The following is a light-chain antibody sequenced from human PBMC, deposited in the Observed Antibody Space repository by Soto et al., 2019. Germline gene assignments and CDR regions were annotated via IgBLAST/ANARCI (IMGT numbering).Light chain of an antibody. CDR2: DAS. V-gene: IGKV1-5*01. Sequence: DIQMTQSPSSLSASVGDRVTITCQASQDISNYLNWYQQKPGEAPKLLIYDASSLESGVPSRFSGSGSGTEFTLTISSLQPDDFATYYCQQYNSYSITFGQGTRLEVK. J-gene: IGKJ5*01. CDR1: QDISNY. CDR3: QQYNSYSIT.